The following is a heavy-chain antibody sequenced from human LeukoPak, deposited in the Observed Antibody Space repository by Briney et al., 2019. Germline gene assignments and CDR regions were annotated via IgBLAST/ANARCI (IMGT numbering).Heavy chain of an antibody. V-gene: IGHV3-30*04. J-gene: IGHJ4*02. CDR3: ARGGIVVVPAASGGLDY. CDR2: ISYDGSNK. D-gene: IGHD2-2*01. CDR1: GFTFSSYA. Sequence: GGTLRLSCAASGFTFSSYAMHWVRQAPGKGLEWVAVISYDGSNKYYADSVKGRFTISRDNSKNTLFLQMSSLRAEDTAVYYCARGGIVVVPAASGGLDYWGQGTLVTVSS.